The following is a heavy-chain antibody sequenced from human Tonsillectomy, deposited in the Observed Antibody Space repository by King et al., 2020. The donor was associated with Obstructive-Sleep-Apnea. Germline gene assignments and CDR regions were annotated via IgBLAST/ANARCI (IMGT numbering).Heavy chain of an antibody. CDR3: AKDRSGPSGRGWFDP. J-gene: IGHJ5*02. CDR1: GFTFSSYA. CDR2: ISGSGAST. Sequence: VQLVESGGGLVQPGGSLRLSCAASGFTFSSYALSWVRQAPGKGLEWVSGISGSGASTYHADSVKGRFTISRDSSKNTLYLQMNSLRAEDTAIHYCAKDRSGPSGRGWFDPWGQGTLVTVSS. D-gene: IGHD3-10*01. V-gene: IGHV3-23*04.